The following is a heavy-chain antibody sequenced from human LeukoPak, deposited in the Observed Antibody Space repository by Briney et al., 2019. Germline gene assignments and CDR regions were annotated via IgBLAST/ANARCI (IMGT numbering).Heavy chain of an antibody. D-gene: IGHD4-23*01. CDR3: ARGSTVVTPRFDY. V-gene: IGHV4-34*01. Sequence: SETLSLTCAVYGGSFSGYYWSWIRQPPGKGLEWIGGINHSGSTNYNPSLKSRVTISVDTSKNQFSLKLSSVTAADTAVYYCARGSTVVTPRFDYWGQGTLVTVSS. CDR1: GGSFSGYY. J-gene: IGHJ4*02. CDR2: INHSGST.